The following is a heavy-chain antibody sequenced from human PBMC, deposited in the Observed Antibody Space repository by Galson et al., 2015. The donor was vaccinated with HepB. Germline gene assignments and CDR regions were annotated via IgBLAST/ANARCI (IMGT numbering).Heavy chain of an antibody. D-gene: IGHD3-22*01. CDR1: GYTFTSYY. CDR2: INPRGGST. Sequence: SVKVSCKASGYTFTSYYMHWVRQAPGQGLEWMGIINPRGGSTSYAQKLQGRVTMTRDTSTSTVYMELSSLRSEDTAVYYCARDRGGYYYDSSGYSDAFDIWGQGTMVTVSS. V-gene: IGHV1-46*03. CDR3: ARDRGGYYYDSSGYSDAFDI. J-gene: IGHJ3*02.